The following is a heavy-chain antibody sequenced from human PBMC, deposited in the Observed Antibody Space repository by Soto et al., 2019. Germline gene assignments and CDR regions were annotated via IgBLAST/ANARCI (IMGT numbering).Heavy chain of an antibody. V-gene: IGHV3-23*01. Sequence: GGSLRLSCAASGFTFSSYAMSWVRQAPGKGLEWVSAISGSGGSTYYADSVKGRFTISRDNSKNTLYLQMNSLRAEDTAVYYCAKDQGRSSRPHGYFQHWGQGTLVTVSS. CDR3: AKDQGRSSRPHGYFQH. D-gene: IGHD6-19*01. CDR1: GFTFSSYA. J-gene: IGHJ1*01. CDR2: ISGSGGST.